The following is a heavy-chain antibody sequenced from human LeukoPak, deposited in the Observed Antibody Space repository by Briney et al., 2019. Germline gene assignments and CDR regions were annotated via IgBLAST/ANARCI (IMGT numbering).Heavy chain of an antibody. Sequence: ASVKVSCKASGYTFTSYAMNWVRQAPGQGLEWMGWINTNTGNPTYAQGFTGRFVFSLDTSVSTAYLQISSLKAEDTAVYYCARGGIQLWAPYYYYGMDVWGQGTTVTVSS. V-gene: IGHV7-4-1*02. CDR1: GYTFTSYA. D-gene: IGHD5-18*01. CDR3: ARGGIQLWAPYYYYGMDV. CDR2: INTNTGNP. J-gene: IGHJ6*02.